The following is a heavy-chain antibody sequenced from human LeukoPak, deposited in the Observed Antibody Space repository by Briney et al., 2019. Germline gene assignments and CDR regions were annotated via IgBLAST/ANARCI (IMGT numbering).Heavy chain of an antibody. Sequence: GGSLRLSCVASGFIFTDHWMSWVRQAPGKGLDWVANIKEDESAKFYADSVRGRFTISRDYAKNSVYLEMNNLRVEDTAVYYCARAVDVADYWGRGTLVTVSS. D-gene: IGHD3-16*01. V-gene: IGHV3-7*01. CDR1: GFIFTDHW. CDR3: ARAVDVADY. J-gene: IGHJ4*02. CDR2: IKEDESAK.